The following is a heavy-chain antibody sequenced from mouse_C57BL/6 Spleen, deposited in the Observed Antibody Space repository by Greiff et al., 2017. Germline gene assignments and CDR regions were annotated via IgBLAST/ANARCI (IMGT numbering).Heavy chain of an antibody. D-gene: IGHD2-1*01. CDR1: GFTFSDYG. J-gene: IGHJ4*01. CDR2: ISSGSSTI. Sequence: VQLKESGGGLVKPGGSLKLSCAASGFTFSDYGMHWVRQAPEKGLEWVAYISSGSSTIYYADTVKGRFTISRDNAKNTLFLQMTSLRSEDTAMYYCATIYYGNSYAMDYWGQGTSVTVSS. V-gene: IGHV5-17*01. CDR3: ATIYYGNSYAMDY.